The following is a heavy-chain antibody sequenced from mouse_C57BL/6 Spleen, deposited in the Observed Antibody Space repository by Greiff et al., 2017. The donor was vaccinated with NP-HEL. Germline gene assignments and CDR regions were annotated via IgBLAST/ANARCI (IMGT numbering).Heavy chain of an antibody. CDR2: IDPSDSYT. J-gene: IGHJ4*01. CDR1: GYTFTSYW. Sequence: QVQLKQPGAELVMPGASVKLSCKASGYTFTSYWMHWVKQRPGQGLEWIGEIDPSDSYTNYNQKFKGKSTLTVDKSSSTAYMQLSSLTSEDSAVYYCARNYDGSTGAMDYWGQGTSVTVSS. D-gene: IGHD1-1*01. CDR3: ARNYDGSTGAMDY. V-gene: IGHV1-69*01.